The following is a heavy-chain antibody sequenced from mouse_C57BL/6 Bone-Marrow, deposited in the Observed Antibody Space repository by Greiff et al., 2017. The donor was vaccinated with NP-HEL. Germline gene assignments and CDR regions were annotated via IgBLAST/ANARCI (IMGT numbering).Heavy chain of an antibody. CDR1: GFSFNTYA. CDR3: ILCAY. CDR2: IRSKSNNYST. D-gene: IGHD6-1*01. Sequence: EPGGGLVQPKGSLKLSCAASGFSFNTYAMHLVRQAPGKGLEWVARIRSKSNNYSTFYADSLKVRFTISRDVSASMLYMQMNSLKAEGTAMYYCILCAYWGQGTLVTVSA. V-gene: IGHV10-1*01. J-gene: IGHJ3*01.